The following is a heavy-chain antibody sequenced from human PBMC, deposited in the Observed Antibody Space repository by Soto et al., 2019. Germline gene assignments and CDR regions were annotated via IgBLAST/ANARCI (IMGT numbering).Heavy chain of an antibody. D-gene: IGHD4-17*01. CDR3: ARRYGRYFDY. CDR2: IYYSGST. CDR1: GGSISSYY. V-gene: IGHV4-59*08. J-gene: IGHJ4*02. Sequence: QVQLQESGPGLVKPSETLSLTCTVSGGSISSYYWSWIRQPPGKGLEWIGYIYYSGSTNYNPSLKSRVLISVDTSKNQFSLKLSSVTAADTAVYYCARRYGRYFDYWGQGTLVTVSS.